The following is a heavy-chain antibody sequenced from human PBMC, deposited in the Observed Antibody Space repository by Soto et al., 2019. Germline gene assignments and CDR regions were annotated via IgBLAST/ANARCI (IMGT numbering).Heavy chain of an antibody. J-gene: IGHJ4*02. Sequence: PGGSLRLSCAASGFTFSSYSMNWVRQAPGKGLEWVSYISSSSSTIYYADSVKGRFTISRDNAKNSLYLQMNSLRAEDTAVYYCARSSDRPFDYWGQGTLVTVPQ. CDR3: ARSSDRPFDY. V-gene: IGHV3-48*01. CDR1: GFTFSSYS. CDR2: ISSSSSTI.